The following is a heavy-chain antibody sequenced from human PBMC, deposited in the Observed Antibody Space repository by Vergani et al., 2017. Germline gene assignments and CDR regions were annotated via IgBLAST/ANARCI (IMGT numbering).Heavy chain of an antibody. V-gene: IGHV3-33*01. CDR1: GFTFSSYG. J-gene: IGHJ3*02. CDR2: IWYDGSNK. D-gene: IGHD5/OR15-5a*01. Sequence: VQLLESGGGLVQPGGSLRLSCAASGFTFSSYGMHWVRQAPGKGLEWVAVIWYDGSNKYYADSVKGRFTISRDNSKNTLYLQMNSLRSEDTAVYYCARDNGQCSFDIWGQGTMVTVSS. CDR3: ARDNGQCSFDI.